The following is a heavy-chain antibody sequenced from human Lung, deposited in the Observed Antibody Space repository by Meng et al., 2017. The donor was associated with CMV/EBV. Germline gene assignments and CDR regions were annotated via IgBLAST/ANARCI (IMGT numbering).Heavy chain of an antibody. CDR2: IIPFFGAA. Sequence: GTFSSYAISWVRQAPGQGLEWMGGIIPFFGAANYAQKFQGRVTITTDEFTTTAYMELSSLRSEDTAAYYCASSYYYDSSGYVYFDYWGQGTLVTVSS. CDR1: GTFSSYA. V-gene: IGHV1-69*05. J-gene: IGHJ4*02. D-gene: IGHD3-22*01. CDR3: ASSYYYDSSGYVYFDY.